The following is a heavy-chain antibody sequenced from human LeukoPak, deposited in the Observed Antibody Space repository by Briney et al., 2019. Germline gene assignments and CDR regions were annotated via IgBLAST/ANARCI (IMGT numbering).Heavy chain of an antibody. D-gene: IGHD3-10*01. CDR2: IKQDGSEK. V-gene: IGHV3-7*01. CDR1: GFTFSSYW. CDR3: AIPPLSGTGSSRPLAGMDV. Sequence: GGSLRLSRAASGFTFSSYWMSWVRQAPGKGLEWVANIKQDGSEKYYVDSVKGRFTISRDNAKNSLYLQMNSLRAEDTAVYYCAIPPLSGTGSSRPLAGMDVWGQGTTVTVSS. J-gene: IGHJ6*02.